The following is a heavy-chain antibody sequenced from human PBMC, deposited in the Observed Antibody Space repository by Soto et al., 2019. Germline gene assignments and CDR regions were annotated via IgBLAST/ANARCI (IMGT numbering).Heavy chain of an antibody. Sequence: GASVKVSCKASGYTFTSYAMHWVRQAPGQGLEWMGGIIPIFGTANYAQKFQGRVTITADESTSTAYMELSSLRSEDTAVYYCALSAANQLYLLAYWGQGTFVLVSS. J-gene: IGHJ1*01. V-gene: IGHV1-69*13. CDR3: ALSAANQLYLLAY. CDR1: GYTFTSYA. D-gene: IGHD3-9*01. CDR2: IIPIFGTA.